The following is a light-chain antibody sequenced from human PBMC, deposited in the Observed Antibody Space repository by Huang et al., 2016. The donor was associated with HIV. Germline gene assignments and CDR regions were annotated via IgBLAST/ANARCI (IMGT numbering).Light chain of an antibody. J-gene: IGKJ2*01. CDR1: QSLLHSDGNNY. CDR3: MQGLRTPRT. Sequence: DVVMTQSPLSLPVTPGEPASISCRSSQSLLHSDGNNYFDWYLQKPGQSPQLLIYLGSTRAAGVPERFSGSGSGTDFTLKISRVEAEYVGVYYCMQGLRTPRTFGQGTRLEIK. V-gene: IGKV2-28*01. CDR2: LGS.